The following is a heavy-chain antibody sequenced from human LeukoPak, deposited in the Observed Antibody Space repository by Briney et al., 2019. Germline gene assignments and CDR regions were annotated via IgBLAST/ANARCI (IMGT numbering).Heavy chain of an antibody. D-gene: IGHD6-6*01. J-gene: IGHJ5*02. Sequence: GALRLSCAASGFTFSDYYMSWIRQAPGKGLEWVSYISSSGSTIYYADSVKGRFTISRDNAKNSLYLQMNSLRAEDTAVYYCARDLRRSSWFDPWGQGTLVTVSS. CDR2: ISSSGSTI. CDR1: GFTFSDYY. V-gene: IGHV3-11*01. CDR3: ARDLRRSSWFDP.